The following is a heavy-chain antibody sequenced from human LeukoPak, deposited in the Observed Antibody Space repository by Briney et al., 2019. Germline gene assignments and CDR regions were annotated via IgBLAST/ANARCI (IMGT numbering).Heavy chain of an antibody. D-gene: IGHD6-19*01. CDR3: AKTGPVAATDRPGYYYMDV. CDR1: GFTFSSYA. V-gene: IGHV3-23*01. Sequence: GGSLRLSCAASGFTFSSYAMSCVRQAPGKGLEWASSISASAYSTYYADSVKGRFTISRDNSENTLYLQMNSLRAGDTAVYYCAKTGPVAATDRPGYYYMDVWGKGTTVTVSS. CDR2: ISASAYST. J-gene: IGHJ6*03.